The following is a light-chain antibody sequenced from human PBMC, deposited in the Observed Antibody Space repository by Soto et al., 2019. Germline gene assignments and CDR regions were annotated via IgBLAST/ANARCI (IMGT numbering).Light chain of an antibody. Sequence: EIVMTQSPATLSVSPGESATISCRASQSVNTNLAWFQQKPGQAPRLLIYGASTRATNIPARFSGSGSGTEFTLTISRLQSEDFAVYYCKQYTNWPAWRFGQGNKVEIK. CDR3: KQYTNWPAWR. V-gene: IGKV3-15*01. CDR2: GAS. J-gene: IGKJ1*01. CDR1: QSVNTN.